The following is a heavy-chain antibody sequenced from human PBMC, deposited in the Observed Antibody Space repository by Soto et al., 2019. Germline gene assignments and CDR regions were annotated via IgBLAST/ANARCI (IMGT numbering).Heavy chain of an antibody. V-gene: IGHV3-48*02. J-gene: IGHJ6*02. CDR1: GFTLSPYS. CDR3: ARGSDFQYGMDV. Sequence: EAPLVESGGGLVQRGGSVRLSCAASGFTLSPYSMNWVRQAPGKGLEWISYISGSSNIINYADSVKGRFTISRDNTKSSLYRQMNSLSDEDTAVCYCARGSDFQYGMDVWGQGTTVTVS. CDR2: ISGSSNII.